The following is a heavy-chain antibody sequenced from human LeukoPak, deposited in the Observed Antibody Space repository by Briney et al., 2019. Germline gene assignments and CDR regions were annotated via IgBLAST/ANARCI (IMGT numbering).Heavy chain of an antibody. CDR1: GYTFTDYY. Sequence: GASVKVSCKASGYTFTDYYLHWVRQAPGQGLEWMGWINPNSGGTNYAQKFQGRVTMTRDTSISTAYMELSRLRSDDTAVYYCARAGYCTNGVCYKRGGIDYWGQGTLVTVSS. CDR3: ARAGYCTNGVCYKRGGIDY. V-gene: IGHV1-2*02. D-gene: IGHD2-8*01. CDR2: INPNSGGT. J-gene: IGHJ4*02.